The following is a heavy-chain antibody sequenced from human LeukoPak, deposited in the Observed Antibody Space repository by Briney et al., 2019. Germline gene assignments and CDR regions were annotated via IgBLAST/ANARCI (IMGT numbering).Heavy chain of an antibody. V-gene: IGHV1-8*03. D-gene: IGHD5-18*01. J-gene: IGHJ5*02. Sequence: ASVKVSCKASGYTFTSYDINLVRQATGQGLEWMGWMNPNSGNTGYAQKFQGRVTITRNTSISTAYMELSSLRSEDTAVYYCARRGYSYGLSHWFDPWGQGTLVTVSS. CDR3: ARRGYSYGLSHWFDP. CDR2: MNPNSGNT. CDR1: GYTFTSYD.